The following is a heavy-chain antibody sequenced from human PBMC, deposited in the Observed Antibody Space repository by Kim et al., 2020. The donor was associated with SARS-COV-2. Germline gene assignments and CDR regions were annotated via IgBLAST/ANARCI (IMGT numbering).Heavy chain of an antibody. CDR2: INSDGSST. CDR1: GFTFSSYW. J-gene: IGHJ2*01. CDR3: AREGENWYFDL. D-gene: IGHD3-16*01. Sequence: GGSLRLSCAASGFTFSSYWMHLVRQAPGKGLVWVSRINSDGSSTSYADSVKGRFTISRDNAKNTLYLQMNSLRAEDTAVYYCAREGENWYFDLWGRGTLVTVSA. V-gene: IGHV3-74*01.